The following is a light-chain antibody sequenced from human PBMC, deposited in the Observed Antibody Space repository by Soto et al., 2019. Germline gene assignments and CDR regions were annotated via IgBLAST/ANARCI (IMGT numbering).Light chain of an antibody. Sequence: EIVLTQSPAPLLRSPGEKPTLPCGPSRLARTATTLAWYQQKPGQAPKLLTYGASNRAAGIPDRFSGSGSGTDFTLTISRLEPEDFAVYYCQQYGDSPLTFGGGTKVETK. CDR3: QQYGDSPLT. J-gene: IGKJ4*01. CDR1: RLARTAT. CDR2: GAS. V-gene: IGKV3-20*01.